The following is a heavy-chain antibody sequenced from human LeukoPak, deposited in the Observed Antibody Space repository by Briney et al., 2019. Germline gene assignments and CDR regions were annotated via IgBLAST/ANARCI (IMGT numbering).Heavy chain of an antibody. V-gene: IGHV3-73*01. CDR3: ARQGGYSYGYPFDF. J-gene: IGHJ4*02. CDR2: IRSKDNNYAT. Sequence: LPGGSLRLSCAASGFTFSGAAIDWVRQASGKGLEWVGRIRSKDNNYATAYAASVKGRFSVSRDDSKNTAYLQMNSLKIEDTAVYYCARQGGYSYGYPFDFWGQGTLVTVSS. CDR1: GFTFSGAA. D-gene: IGHD5-18*01.